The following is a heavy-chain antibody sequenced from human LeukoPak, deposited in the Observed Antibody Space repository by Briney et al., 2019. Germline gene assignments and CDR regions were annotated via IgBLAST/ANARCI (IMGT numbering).Heavy chain of an antibody. J-gene: IGHJ4*02. CDR3: ARDPCSGGSCDRRYMIDY. D-gene: IGHD2-15*01. Sequence: PSETLSLTCAVSGGSISSSNWWSWVRQPPGKGLEWIGEIYHSGSTNYNPSLKSRVTISVDKSKNQFSLKLSSVTAADTAVYYCARDPCSGGSCDRRYMIDYWGQGTLVTVSS. CDR1: GGSISSSNW. V-gene: IGHV4-4*02. CDR2: IYHSGST.